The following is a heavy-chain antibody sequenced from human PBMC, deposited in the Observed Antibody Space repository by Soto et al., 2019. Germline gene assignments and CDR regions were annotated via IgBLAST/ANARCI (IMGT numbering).Heavy chain of an antibody. CDR2: IYYSGST. Sequence: LSETLSLTCTVSGGSISSSSYYWGWIRQPPGKGLEWIGSIYYSGSTYYNPSLKSRVTISVDTSKNQFSLKLSSVTAADTAVYYCARGFVISAAPGNWFDPWGQGTLVTVSS. CDR1: GGSISSSSYY. V-gene: IGHV4-39*01. CDR3: ARGFVISAAPGNWFDP. D-gene: IGHD6-13*01. J-gene: IGHJ5*02.